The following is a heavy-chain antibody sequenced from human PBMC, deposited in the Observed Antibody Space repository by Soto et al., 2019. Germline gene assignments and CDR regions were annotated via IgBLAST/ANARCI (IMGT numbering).Heavy chain of an antibody. V-gene: IGHV3-30*18. J-gene: IGHJ4*02. CDR3: AKVWAFVATSPVFHY. D-gene: IGHD5-12*01. CDR2: ASYDGSYK. CDR1: GFTFSSFG. Sequence: QVQLVESGGGVVQPGRSLRLSCAASGFTFSSFGMHWVRQAPGKGLEWVAVASYDGSYKYYAFYVKGRFTISRANSKNRLCLQMISLRSEITPLYCSAKVWAFVATSPVFHYLGQGSLATFSS.